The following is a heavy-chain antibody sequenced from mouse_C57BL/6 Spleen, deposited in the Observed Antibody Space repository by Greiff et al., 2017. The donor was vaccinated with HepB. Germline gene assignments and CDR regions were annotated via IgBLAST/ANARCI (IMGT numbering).Heavy chain of an antibody. V-gene: IGHV1-18*01. Sequence: EVQLQQSGPELVKPGASVKIPCKASGYTFTDYNMDWVKQSHGKSLEWIGDINPNNGGTIYNQKFKGKATLTVDKSSSTAYMEIRSLTSEDTAVYYGATIDYYGSRGAMDYWGQGTSVTVSS. D-gene: IGHD1-1*01. CDR2: INPNNGGT. CDR1: GYTFTDYN. J-gene: IGHJ4*01. CDR3: ATIDYYGSRGAMDY.